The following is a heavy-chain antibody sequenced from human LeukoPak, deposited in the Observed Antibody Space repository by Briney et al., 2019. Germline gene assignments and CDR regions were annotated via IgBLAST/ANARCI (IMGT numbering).Heavy chain of an antibody. D-gene: IGHD3-22*01. Sequence: SETLSLTCTVSGDSINSLDLWSWVRQPPGKGLEWIGEMYLSGTTHSNPSVKSRVTISIDKSKNRFFLNLSSVTAADTAVYYCAGLVGRYSSGLYYYYFDYWGQGTLVTVSS. V-gene: IGHV4-4*02. CDR1: GDSINSLDL. CDR3: AGLVGRYSSGLYYYYFDY. J-gene: IGHJ4*02. CDR2: MYLSGTT.